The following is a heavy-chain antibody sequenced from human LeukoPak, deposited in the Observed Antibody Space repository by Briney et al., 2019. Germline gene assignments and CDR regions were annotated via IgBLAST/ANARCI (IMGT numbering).Heavy chain of an antibody. D-gene: IGHD4-17*01. Sequence: ASVKVSCKPSGYTFTGYYIHWMRQAPGQGHEWLGRINPNSGATNYAQKFQGRVAMTRDTSISTAYMELSGVTSDDTAMYFCARVPTTQTSHDFWGQGTLVTVSS. CDR3: ARVPTTQTSHDF. CDR1: GYTFTGYY. V-gene: IGHV1-2*06. J-gene: IGHJ4*02. CDR2: INPNSGAT.